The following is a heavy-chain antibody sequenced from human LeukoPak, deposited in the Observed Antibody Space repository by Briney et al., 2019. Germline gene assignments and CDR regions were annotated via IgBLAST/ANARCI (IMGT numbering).Heavy chain of an antibody. Sequence: ASVKVSCKASGFTFTSSAMQWVRQARGQRLEWIGWIVVGSGNTNYAQKFQERVTITRDMSTSTAYMELSSLRSEDTAVYYCARGGRGGSSPTGMDVWGQGTTVTVSS. CDR3: ARGGRGGSSPTGMDV. D-gene: IGHD1-26*01. J-gene: IGHJ6*02. CDR1: GFTFTSSA. CDR2: IVVGSGNT. V-gene: IGHV1-58*02.